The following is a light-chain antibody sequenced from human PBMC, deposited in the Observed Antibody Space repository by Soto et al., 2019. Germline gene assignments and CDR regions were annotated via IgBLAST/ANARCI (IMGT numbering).Light chain of an antibody. J-gene: IGKJ3*01. Sequence: PGERAILSCRASQSVSSYLAWYQQKPGRAPRLLIYDASKRATGIPARFSGSGSGTDFTLTISSLEPEDFAVYYCQQRSNWPVTFGPGTNVDIK. CDR1: QSVSSY. V-gene: IGKV3-11*01. CDR3: QQRSNWPVT. CDR2: DAS.